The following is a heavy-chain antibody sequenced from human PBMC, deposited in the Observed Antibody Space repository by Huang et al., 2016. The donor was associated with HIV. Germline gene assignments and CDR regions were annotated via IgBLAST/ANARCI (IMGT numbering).Heavy chain of an antibody. D-gene: IGHD1-1*01. CDR1: GFDLKWAY. V-gene: IGHV3-15*02. Sequence: EVRLVESGGSSVEPGGSLTLSCSTSGFDLKWAYMSWVHQAPERGLEWVGRIKSNWDGATTNYADSVKGRFYITRHDSVNLIKLHMNRLGLDDSGGYFCTWNDVGGHWGRGTLVTVSS. CDR2: IKSNWDGATT. CDR3: TWNDVGGH. J-gene: IGHJ4*02.